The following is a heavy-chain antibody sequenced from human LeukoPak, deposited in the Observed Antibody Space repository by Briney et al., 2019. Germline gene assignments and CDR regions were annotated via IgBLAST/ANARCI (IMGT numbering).Heavy chain of an antibody. Sequence: GRSLRLSCAASGLIFSSYGIHWVRQAPGKGLEWVARIWHDGSNDDYADSVKGRFTISRDNSKNTLYLQMNSLRAEDTAIYYCAKVTGDYYDTSGAFDYWGQGTLVTVSS. J-gene: IGHJ4*02. CDR2: IWHDGSND. CDR1: GLIFSSYG. V-gene: IGHV3-33*06. D-gene: IGHD3-22*01. CDR3: AKVTGDYYDTSGAFDY.